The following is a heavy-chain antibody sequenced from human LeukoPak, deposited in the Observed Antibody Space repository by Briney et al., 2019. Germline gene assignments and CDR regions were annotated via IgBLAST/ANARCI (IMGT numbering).Heavy chain of an antibody. CDR3: AKDWAYESSGPPYYFDY. D-gene: IGHD3-22*01. J-gene: IGHJ4*02. CDR1: GYTFTGYY. Sequence: ASVKVSCKASGYTFTGYYMHWVRQAPGQGLEWMGWINPNSGGTNYAQKFQGRVTMTRDTSISTAYMELSRLRSDDTAVYYCAKDWAYESSGPPYYFDYWGQGTLVTVSS. CDR2: INPNSGGT. V-gene: IGHV1-2*02.